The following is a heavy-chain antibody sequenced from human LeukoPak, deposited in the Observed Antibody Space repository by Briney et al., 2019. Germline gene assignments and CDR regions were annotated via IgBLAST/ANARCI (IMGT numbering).Heavy chain of an antibody. CDR3: AREMYYYDSSGLGGFDP. J-gene: IGHJ5*02. CDR1: GYTFTGYY. V-gene: IGHV1-2*02. CDR2: INPNSGGT. Sequence: GASVKVSCKASGYTFTGYYMHWVRQAPGQGLEWMGWINPNSGGTNYAQKFQGRVTMTRDTSISTAYMELSRLRSDDTAVYYCAREMYYYDSSGLGGFDPWGQGTLVTVSS. D-gene: IGHD3-22*01.